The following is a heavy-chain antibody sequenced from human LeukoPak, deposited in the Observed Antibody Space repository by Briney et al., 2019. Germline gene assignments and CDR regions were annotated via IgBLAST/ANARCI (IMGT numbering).Heavy chain of an antibody. CDR1: GGTFSSYA. CDR3: ARARYYDFWSGSPGDY. D-gene: IGHD3-3*01. CDR2: IIPILGIA. Sequence: SVKVSCKASGGTFSSYAISWVRQAPGQGLEWMGRIIPILGIANYAQKFQGRVTITADKSTSTAHMELSSLRSEDTAVYYCARARYYDFWSGSPGDYWGQGTLVTVSS. J-gene: IGHJ4*02. V-gene: IGHV1-69*04.